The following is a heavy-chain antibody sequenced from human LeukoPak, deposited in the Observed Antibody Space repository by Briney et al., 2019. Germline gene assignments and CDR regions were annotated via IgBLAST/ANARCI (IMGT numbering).Heavy chain of an antibody. CDR1: GGTFSSYS. J-gene: IGHJ5*02. CDR3: ARLYDFWSGLNWFDP. Sequence: GASVKVFCKAAGGTFSSYSISWVGRAPGQGLEWMRRIIPTLGIATYAKTFQGRVTITADTTTGTAYMELSSLRSEDTAVYYCARLYDFWSGLNWFDPWGQGTLVTVPS. D-gene: IGHD3-3*01. V-gene: IGHV1-69*02. CDR2: IIPTLGIA.